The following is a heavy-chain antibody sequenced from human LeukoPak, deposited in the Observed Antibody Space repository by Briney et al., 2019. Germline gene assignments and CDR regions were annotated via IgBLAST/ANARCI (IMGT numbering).Heavy chain of an antibody. J-gene: IGHJ4*02. CDR1: GGTFSSYA. CDR2: IIPIFGTA. V-gene: IGHV1-69*06. CDR3: ARRKRKIAAAGTLYDY. Sequence: SVKVSCKASGGTFSSYAISWVRQAPGQGLEWMGGIIPIFGTANYAQKFQGRVTITADKSTSTAYMELRSLRSDDTAVYYCARRKRKIAAAGTLYDYWGQGTLVTVSS. D-gene: IGHD6-13*01.